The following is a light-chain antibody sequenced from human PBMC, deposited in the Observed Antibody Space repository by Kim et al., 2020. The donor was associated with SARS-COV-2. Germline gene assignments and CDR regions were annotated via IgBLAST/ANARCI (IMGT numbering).Light chain of an antibody. V-gene: IGKV3-20*01. Sequence: PGDGATLSCRASQGVSSDSLAWFQQTPGQAPRLLIYGTFYRAPGIPDRFSGRGSGTDFTLTIARLEPEDFAVYFCQQYGSSPWTFGQGTRLE. CDR1: QGVSSDS. CDR3: QQYGSSPWT. CDR2: GTF. J-gene: IGKJ5*01.